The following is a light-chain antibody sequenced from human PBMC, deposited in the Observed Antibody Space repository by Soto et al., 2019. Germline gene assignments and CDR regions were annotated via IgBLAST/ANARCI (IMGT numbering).Light chain of an antibody. CDR2: GAS. CDR3: QQSYSTPYT. CDR1: QNIINF. J-gene: IGKJ2*01. V-gene: IGKV1-39*01. Sequence: DIQMTQFPSSLSASVGDRVTITCRASQNIINFLNWYQQKPGKAPNLLIYGASSLQSGDPSRFSGSGSGTDFTLTIANLQPEDFATYFCQQSYSTPYTFGQRTELEI.